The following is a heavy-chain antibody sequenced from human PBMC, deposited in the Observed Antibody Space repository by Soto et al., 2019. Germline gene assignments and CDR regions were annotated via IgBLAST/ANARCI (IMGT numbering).Heavy chain of an antibody. CDR1: GYTFSSYT. CDR2: IIPILGIA. J-gene: IGHJ6*03. CDR3: ARVLSGYDGYYYYYMDV. D-gene: IGHD5-12*01. Sequence: ASVKVSCKASGYTFSSYTISWVRQAPGQGLEWMGRIIPILGIANYAQKLQGRVTITADKSTSTAYMELSSLRSEDTAVYYCARVLSGYDGYYYYYMDVWGKGTTVTVSS. V-gene: IGHV1-69*02.